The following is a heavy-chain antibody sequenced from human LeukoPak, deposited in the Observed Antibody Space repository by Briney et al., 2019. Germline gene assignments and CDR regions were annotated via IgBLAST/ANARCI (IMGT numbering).Heavy chain of an antibody. CDR2: VYHNGNT. CDR3: ADSTNYYNSSGYSVN. J-gene: IGHJ4*02. Sequence: SQTLSLTCTVSGGSVSTGFHYWSWIRQPPGGGLEWMGFVYHNGNTYYNPSLKSRLTILIDTSKNRFSLRLHSVTAADTAVYYCADSTNYYNSSGYSVNWGQGTLVTVSS. CDR1: GGSVSTGFHY. D-gene: IGHD3-22*01. V-gene: IGHV4-30-4*01.